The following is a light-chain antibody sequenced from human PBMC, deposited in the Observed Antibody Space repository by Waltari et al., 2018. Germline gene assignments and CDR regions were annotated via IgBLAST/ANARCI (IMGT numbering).Light chain of an antibody. CDR3: AAWDDSLSAWV. V-gene: IGLV1-47*01. CDR1: SSNLGSNY. J-gene: IGLJ3*02. Sequence: QSVLTQPPSASGTPGQRVTIPRSGSSSNLGSNYVYCSQQPPGTAPKLLTYMDTPRPSGVPDRFSGSKSGTSASLAISGLRSEDEADYYCAAWDDSLSAWVFGGGTKLTVL. CDR2: MDT.